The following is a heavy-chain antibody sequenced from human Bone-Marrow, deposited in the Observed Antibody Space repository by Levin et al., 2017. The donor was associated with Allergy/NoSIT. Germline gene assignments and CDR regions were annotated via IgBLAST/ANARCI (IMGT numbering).Heavy chain of an antibody. V-gene: IGHV3-11*01. CDR3: ARGYYYDSSGYRGYFDY. J-gene: IGHJ4*02. CDR2: ISSSGSTI. CDR1: GFTFSDYY. Sequence: GESLKISCAASGFTFSDYYMSWIRQAPGKGLEWVSYISSSGSTIYYADSVKGRFTISRDNAKNSLYLQMNSLRAEDTAVYYCARGYYYDSSGYRGYFDYWGQGTLVTVSS. D-gene: IGHD3-22*01.